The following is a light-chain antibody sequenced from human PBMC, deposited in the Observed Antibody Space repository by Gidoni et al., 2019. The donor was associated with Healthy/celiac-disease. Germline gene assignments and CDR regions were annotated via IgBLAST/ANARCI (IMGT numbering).Light chain of an antibody. Sequence: DIQLNQSPSSLSASVGDRVTITCRASQSISSYLNWYQQKPGKAPKLLIYAASSLQSGVPSRFSGSGSWTDFTLTISSLQPEDFATYYCQQSYSTQYTFGQGTKLEIK. CDR1: QSISSY. CDR2: AAS. J-gene: IGKJ2*01. CDR3: QQSYSTQYT. V-gene: IGKV1-39*01.